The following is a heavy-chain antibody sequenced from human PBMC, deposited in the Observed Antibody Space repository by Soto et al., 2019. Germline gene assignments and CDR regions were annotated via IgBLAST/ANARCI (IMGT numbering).Heavy chain of an antibody. CDR1: GFTFSSYA. V-gene: IGHV3-30-3*01. CDR3: AREYMVRGVSDYYYYGMDV. J-gene: IGHJ6*02. Sequence: GALRLSCAASGFTFSSYAMHWVRQAPGKGLEWVAVISYDGSNKYYADSVKGRFTISRDNSKNTLYLQMNSLRAEDTAVYYCAREYMVRGVSDYYYYGMDVWGQGTTVTVSS. CDR2: ISYDGSNK. D-gene: IGHD3-10*01.